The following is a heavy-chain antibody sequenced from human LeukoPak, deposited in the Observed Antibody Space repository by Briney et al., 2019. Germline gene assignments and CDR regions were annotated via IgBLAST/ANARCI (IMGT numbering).Heavy chain of an antibody. J-gene: IGHJ4*02. CDR2: ISSGSSYI. V-gene: IGHV3-21*04. Sequence: GGSLRLSCAASGFTFSSYSMNWVRQAPGKGLEWVSSISSGSSYIYYADSVKGRFTISRDNAKNSLHLQMNSLRAEDTAVYYCANGITVTTSGGYWGQGTLVTVSS. CDR3: ANGITVTTSGGY. D-gene: IGHD4-17*01. CDR1: GFTFSSYS.